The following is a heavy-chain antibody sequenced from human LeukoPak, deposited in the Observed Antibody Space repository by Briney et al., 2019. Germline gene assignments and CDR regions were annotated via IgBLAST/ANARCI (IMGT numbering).Heavy chain of an antibody. CDR2: IFYGGST. Sequence: SETLSLTCTVSGGSITRGSYYWGWIRQPPAPGKGLEWIGSIFYGGSTYYNPSLKSRVTISVDTSKNQFSLKLSSVTAADTAVYYCMRDHDLGWFDPWGQGTLVTVSS. CDR3: MRDHDLGWFDP. D-gene: IGHD1-1*01. CDR1: GGSITRGSYY. J-gene: IGHJ5*02. V-gene: IGHV4-39*01.